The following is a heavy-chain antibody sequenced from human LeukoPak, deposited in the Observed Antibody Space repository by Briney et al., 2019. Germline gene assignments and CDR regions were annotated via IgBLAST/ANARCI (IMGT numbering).Heavy chain of an antibody. Sequence: PSETLSLTCTVSGGSISTSSYYWGWIRQPPGKGLEWIGSIYYSGSTYYNPSPKSRVTISVDTSKNQFSLKLSSVTAADTAVYYCARDQRRYSSSWFDYWGQGTLVTVSS. CDR3: ARDQRRYSSSWFDY. V-gene: IGHV4-39*07. CDR2: IYYSGST. D-gene: IGHD6-13*01. CDR1: GGSISTSSYY. J-gene: IGHJ4*02.